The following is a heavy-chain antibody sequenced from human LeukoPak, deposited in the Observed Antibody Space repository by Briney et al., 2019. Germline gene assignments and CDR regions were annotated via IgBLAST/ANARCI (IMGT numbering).Heavy chain of an antibody. J-gene: IGHJ4*02. CDR1: GFTFSSYG. Sequence: GGSLRLSCAASGFTFSSYGMNWVRQAPGKGLEWVSGISGSGGTTYYADSVKGRFTISRDSSKNSLSLQVSSLRAEDTAVYYCAKANGYYSDWGQGTLVTVSS. D-gene: IGHD3-22*01. CDR2: ISGSGGTT. CDR3: AKANGYYSD. V-gene: IGHV3-23*01.